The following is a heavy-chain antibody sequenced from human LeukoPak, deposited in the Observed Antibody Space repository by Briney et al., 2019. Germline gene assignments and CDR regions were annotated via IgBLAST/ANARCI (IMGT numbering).Heavy chain of an antibody. Sequence: SETLSLTCTVSGGSFSSYYWSWIRQPAGKGLEWIGRIYTSGSTNYNPSLKSRVTMSVDTSKNQFSLKLSSVTAADTAVYYCARGDLKYSSSSDYYYYMDVWGKGTTVTVSS. J-gene: IGHJ6*03. V-gene: IGHV4-4*07. D-gene: IGHD6-6*01. CDR1: GGSFSSYY. CDR3: ARGDLKYSSSSDYYYYMDV. CDR2: IYTSGST.